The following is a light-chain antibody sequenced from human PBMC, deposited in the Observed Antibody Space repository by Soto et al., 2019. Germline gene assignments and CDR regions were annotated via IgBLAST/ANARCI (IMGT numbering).Light chain of an antibody. V-gene: IGKV3-20*01. CDR1: QNVYSNF. CDR2: GTS. CDR3: HQYGNSPLT. Sequence: ETALTQSPGTLSLSPGDRATLSCRASQNVYSNFVGWYQQRPGQAPRLLIYGTSTRATDIPDRFSGSGSGTDFTLTISRLEPDDFAVYFCHQYGNSPLTFGPGTKVDF. J-gene: IGKJ3*01.